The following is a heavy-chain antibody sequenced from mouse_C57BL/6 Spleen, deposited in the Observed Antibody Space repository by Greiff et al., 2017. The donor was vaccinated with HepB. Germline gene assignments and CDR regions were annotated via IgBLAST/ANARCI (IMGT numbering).Heavy chain of an antibody. CDR1: GFTFSSYA. J-gene: IGHJ3*01. Sequence: EVKVVESGGGLVKPGGSLKLSCAASGFTFSSYAMSWVRQTPEKRLEWVGTISDGGSYTYYPDNVKGRFTISRDNAKNNLYLQMSHLKSEDTAMYYCARDGIYYYGSSYSAWFAYWGQGTLVTVSA. V-gene: IGHV5-4*01. CDR3: ARDGIYYYGSSYSAWFAY. CDR2: ISDGGSYT. D-gene: IGHD1-1*01.